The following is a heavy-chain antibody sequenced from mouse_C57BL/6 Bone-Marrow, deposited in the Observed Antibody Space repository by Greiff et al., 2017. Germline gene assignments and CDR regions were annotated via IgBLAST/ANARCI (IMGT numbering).Heavy chain of an antibody. V-gene: IGHV1-15*01. Sequence: VQLQQSGAELVRPGASVTLSCKASGYTFTDYEMHWVKQTTVPGLSWIRAVDPETGGNAYNPKFKGKAILTADKASSTAYMELRSLTSEDSAVYYWTEGTVVAYYYAMDYWGQGTSVTVSS. CDR1: GYTFTDYE. J-gene: IGHJ4*01. D-gene: IGHD1-1*01. CDR2: VDPETGGN. CDR3: TEGTVVAYYYAMDY.